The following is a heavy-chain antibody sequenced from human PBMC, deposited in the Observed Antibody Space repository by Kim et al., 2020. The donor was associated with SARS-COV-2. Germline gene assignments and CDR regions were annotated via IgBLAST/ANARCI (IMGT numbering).Heavy chain of an antibody. CDR3: ARDLVSSNYYGMDV. CDR2: INPTGGST. J-gene: IGHJ6*02. V-gene: IGHV1-46*01. Sequence: ASVKVSCKSSGYTFTNYYIHWVRQAPGQWLEWMGIINPTGGSTTYARKFRGRVTMTRDTSTTTVEMQLTSLTPEDAATYYCARDLVSSNYYGMDVWGQGTTVTVSS. CDR1: GYTFTNYY. D-gene: IGHD2-8*01.